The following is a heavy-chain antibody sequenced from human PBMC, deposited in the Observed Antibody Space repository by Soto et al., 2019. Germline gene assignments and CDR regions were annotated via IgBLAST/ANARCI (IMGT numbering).Heavy chain of an antibody. D-gene: IGHD3-10*01. CDR3: ARESPLYNWFDP. CDR1: GGTFSSYA. CDR2: IIPIFGTA. J-gene: IGHJ5*02. Sequence: ASVKVSCKASGGTFSSYAISWVRQAPGQGLEWMGGIIPIFGTANYAQKFQGRVTITADESTSTAYMELSSLRSEDTAVYYCARESPLYNWFDPWGQGTLVTVSS. V-gene: IGHV1-69*13.